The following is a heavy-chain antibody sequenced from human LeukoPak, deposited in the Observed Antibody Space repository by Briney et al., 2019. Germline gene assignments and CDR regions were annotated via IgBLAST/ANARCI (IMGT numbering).Heavy chain of an antibody. J-gene: IGHJ4*02. D-gene: IGHD1-1*01. CDR3: ARYKHHNYFDY. V-gene: IGHV1-18*01. CDR1: GYTFTSYH. CDR2: ITTYDGNT. Sequence: ASVKVSCKTSGYTFTSYHITWVRQAPGQGLEWMGWITTYDGNTISAQKFQGRVTMTTDTSTSTAYMELRSLGSDDTAVYYCARYKHHNYFDYWGQGTLVTVSS.